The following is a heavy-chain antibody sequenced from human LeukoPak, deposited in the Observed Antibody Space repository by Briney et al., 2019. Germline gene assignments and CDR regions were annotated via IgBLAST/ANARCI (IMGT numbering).Heavy chain of an antibody. Sequence: PSETLSLTCNVSGGSINSGSYYWSWIRQPAGKGLEWIGRIYTSGSTNYNPSLTSRVTISVDTSKNQFSLKLSSVTAADTAVYYCARDYGDYAWYGAVRYYYYYMDVWGKGTTVTVSS. CDR3: ARDYGDYAWYGAVRYYYYYMDV. CDR2: IYTSGST. D-gene: IGHD4-17*01. J-gene: IGHJ6*03. CDR1: GGSINSGSYY. V-gene: IGHV4-61*02.